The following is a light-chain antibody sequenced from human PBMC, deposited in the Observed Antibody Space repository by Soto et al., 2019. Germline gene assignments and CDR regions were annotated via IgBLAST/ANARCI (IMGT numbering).Light chain of an antibody. Sequence: DIQMTQSPSSLSASVGDRVTITCRASQSISSYLNWYQQKPGKAPKLLIYAASSLQSGGPSRFSGSGSGTDFTLTISSLQPEDFATYYCQQGYSSPFAFGPGTKVDIK. CDR1: QSISSY. CDR3: QQGYSSPFA. J-gene: IGKJ3*01. CDR2: AAS. V-gene: IGKV1-39*01.